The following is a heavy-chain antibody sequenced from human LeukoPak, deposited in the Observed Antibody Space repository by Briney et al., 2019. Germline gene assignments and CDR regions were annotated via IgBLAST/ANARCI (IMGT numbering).Heavy chain of an antibody. Sequence: PGGSLRLSCAASGFTFSSYAMSWVRQAPGKGLEWVSAISGSGGSTYYADSVKGRFTISRDNSKNTLYLQMNSLRAEDTAVYYCARLVIHCSSTSCYSPFDYWGQGTLVTVSS. CDR2: ISGSGGST. J-gene: IGHJ4*02. CDR3: ARLVIHCSSTSCYSPFDY. V-gene: IGHV3-23*01. D-gene: IGHD2-2*01. CDR1: GFTFSSYA.